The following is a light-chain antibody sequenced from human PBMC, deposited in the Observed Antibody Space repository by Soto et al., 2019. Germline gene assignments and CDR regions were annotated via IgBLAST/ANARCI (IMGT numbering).Light chain of an antibody. CDR2: DVS. J-gene: IGKJ5*01. CDR1: QSVDGF. CDR3: QQLLSYPIT. V-gene: IGKV1-5*01. Sequence: DIQMTQSPSTLSASVGDRVSITCRTSQSVDGFLAWYQHRPGRAPKLLIYDVSSLQSGVPPRFSGSGSGTSFTLTISSLQPEDFATYYCQQLLSYPITFGQGTRLEIK.